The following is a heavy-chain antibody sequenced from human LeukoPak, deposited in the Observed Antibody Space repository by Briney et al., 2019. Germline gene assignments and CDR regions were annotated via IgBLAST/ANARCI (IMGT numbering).Heavy chain of an antibody. Sequence: ASVKVSCKASGGTFSSYAISWVRQAPGQGLEWMGGIIPIFGTANYAQKFQGRVTITADESTSTAYMELSSLRSEDTAVYYCARVGWLRLRLGPYYGMDVWGQGTTVTVSS. CDR3: ARVGWLRLRLGPYYGMDV. CDR2: IIPIFGTA. J-gene: IGHJ6*02. CDR1: GGTFSSYA. D-gene: IGHD5-12*01. V-gene: IGHV1-69*13.